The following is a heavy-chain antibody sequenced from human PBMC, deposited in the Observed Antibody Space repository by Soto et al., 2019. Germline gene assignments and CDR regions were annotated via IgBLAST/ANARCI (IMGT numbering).Heavy chain of an antibody. CDR1: GYSFTDYW. Sequence: PGESLKISCKSSGYSFTDYWIGWVRQMPGKGLEWMGIIYPGDSDARYSPSFQGQVTISVDTSINTAFLRWNSLTASDTAMYYCARQADYNILTGYFYYLDYWGQGSLVTVSS. CDR3: ARQADYNILTGYFYYLDY. D-gene: IGHD3-9*01. CDR2: IYPGDSDA. J-gene: IGHJ4*02. V-gene: IGHV5-51*01.